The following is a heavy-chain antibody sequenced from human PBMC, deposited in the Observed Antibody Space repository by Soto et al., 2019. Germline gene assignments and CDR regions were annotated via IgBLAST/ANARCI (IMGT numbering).Heavy chain of an antibody. J-gene: IGHJ6*02. CDR3: ARVSGYSGYDDTYYYYGMDV. CDR1: GGTFSSYT. D-gene: IGHD5-12*01. V-gene: IGHV1-69*02. Sequence: SVKVSCKASGGTFSSYTISWVRQAPGQGLEWMGRIIPILGIANYAQKCQGRVTITADKSTSTAYMELSSLRSEDTAVYYCARVSGYSGYDDTYYYYGMDVWGQGTTVTVSS. CDR2: IIPILGIA.